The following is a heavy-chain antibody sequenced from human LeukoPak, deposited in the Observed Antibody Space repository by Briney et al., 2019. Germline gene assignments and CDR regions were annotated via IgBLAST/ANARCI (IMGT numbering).Heavy chain of an antibody. V-gene: IGHV4-59*01. Sequence: PSETLSLTCTVSGGSISSYYWSWIRQPPGKGLEWIGYIHDSGSANYNPSLKSRVTISLDTSKSQFSLKLSPVTAADTAVYYCARDHSGGSNCFDPWGQGTLVTVSS. CDR1: GGSISSYY. D-gene: IGHD6-19*01. J-gene: IGHJ5*02. CDR2: IHDSGSA. CDR3: ARDHSGGSNCFDP.